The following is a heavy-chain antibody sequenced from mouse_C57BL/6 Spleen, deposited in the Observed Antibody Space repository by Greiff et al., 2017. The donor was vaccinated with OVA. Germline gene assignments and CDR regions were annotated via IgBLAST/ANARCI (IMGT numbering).Heavy chain of an antibody. Sequence: EVHLVESGGGLVKPGGSLKLSCAASGFTFSSYAMSWVRQTPEKRLEWVATISDGGSYTYYPDNVKGRFTISRDNAKNNLYLQMSHLKSEDTAMYYCARDLLGYYYSNFYAMDYWGQGTSVTVSS. D-gene: IGHD2-5*01. CDR1: GFTFSSYA. V-gene: IGHV5-4*01. J-gene: IGHJ4*01. CDR3: ARDLLGYYYSNFYAMDY. CDR2: ISDGGSYT.